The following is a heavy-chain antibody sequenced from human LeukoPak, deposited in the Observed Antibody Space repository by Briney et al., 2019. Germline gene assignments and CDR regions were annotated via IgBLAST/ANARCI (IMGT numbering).Heavy chain of an antibody. Sequence: SGGSLRLSCAASGFTFGSYGMSWVRQAPGKGLEWVSAISGSGGSTYYADSVKGRFTISRDNSKNTLYLQMNSLRAEDTATYYCTKDGYCSGGNCYSANDAFDIWGQGTMVTVPS. CDR3: TKDGYCSGGNCYSANDAFDI. V-gene: IGHV3-23*01. J-gene: IGHJ3*02. CDR1: GFTFGSYG. CDR2: ISGSGGST. D-gene: IGHD2-15*01.